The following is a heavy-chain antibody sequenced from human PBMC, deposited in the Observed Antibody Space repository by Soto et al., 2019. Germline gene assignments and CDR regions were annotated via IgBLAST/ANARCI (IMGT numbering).Heavy chain of an antibody. CDR2: ISYDGSNK. CDR1: GFTFSSYA. Sequence: GRSLRLSCAASGFTFSSYAMHWVRQAPGKGLEWVAVISYDGSNKYYADSVKGRFTISRDNSKNTLYLQMNSLRAEDTAVYYCARGPRVGLVINYWGQGTLVTVS. J-gene: IGHJ4*02. D-gene: IGHD3-9*01. CDR3: ARGPRVGLVINY. V-gene: IGHV3-30-3*01.